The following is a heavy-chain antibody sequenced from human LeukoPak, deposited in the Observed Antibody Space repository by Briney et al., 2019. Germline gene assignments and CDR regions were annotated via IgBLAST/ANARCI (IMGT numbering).Heavy chain of an antibody. J-gene: IGHJ6*02. CDR3: VRDSRYTMDV. Sequence: PGGSLRLSCAASGFTVSSNYMSWVRQAPGKGPVWVSRITSDGSTTIYADSVKGRFTISRDNAKNTLYLQMNSLRAEDTAVYYCVRDSRYTMDVWGQGTTVTVPS. D-gene: IGHD5-18*01. V-gene: IGHV3-74*01. CDR1: GFTVSSNY. CDR2: ITSDGSTT.